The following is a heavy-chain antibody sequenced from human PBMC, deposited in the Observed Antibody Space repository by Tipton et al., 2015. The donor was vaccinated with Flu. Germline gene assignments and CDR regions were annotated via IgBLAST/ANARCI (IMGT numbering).Heavy chain of an antibody. D-gene: IGHD5-18*01. V-gene: IGHV4-61*02. J-gene: IGHJ4*02. CDR3: ARGRGYSYGYYPS. Sequence: TLSLTCTVSGGSISSGSYYWSWIRQPAGKGLEWIGRIYTSGSTNYNPSLKSRVTISVDTSKNQFSLKLSSVTAAGTAVYYCARGRGYSYGYYPSWGQGTLVSVSS. CDR2: IYTSGST. CDR1: GGSISSGSYY.